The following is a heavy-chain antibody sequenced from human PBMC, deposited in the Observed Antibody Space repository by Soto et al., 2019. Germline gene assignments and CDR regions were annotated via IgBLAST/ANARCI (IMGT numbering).Heavy chain of an antibody. V-gene: IGHV2-5*02. J-gene: IGHJ4*02. CDR3: AHRARRGYPCDY. Sequence: QITLKESGPPLVKPTQTLTLTCTFSGFSLSTSGVSVGWIRQPPGKALEWLALIYWDDDKGDSPSLKSRLTITKDTSKTQVVLTMTNVEPVDTATYSCAHRARRGYPCDYWGQGTLVTVSS. D-gene: IGHD3-22*01. CDR1: GFSLSTSGVS. CDR2: IYWDDDK.